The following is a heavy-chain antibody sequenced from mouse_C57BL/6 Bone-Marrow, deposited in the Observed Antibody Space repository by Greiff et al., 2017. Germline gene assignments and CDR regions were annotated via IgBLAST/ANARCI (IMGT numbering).Heavy chain of an antibody. Sequence: VQGVESGAELVRPGASVTLSCKASGYTFTDYEMHWVKQTPVHGLEWIGAIDPETGGTAYNQKFKGKAILTADKSSSTAYMELRSLTSEDSAVYYCTRAHYYGSSYDYWGQGTTLTVSS. J-gene: IGHJ2*01. CDR3: TRAHYYGSSYDY. D-gene: IGHD1-1*01. CDR1: GYTFTDYE. CDR2: IDPETGGT. V-gene: IGHV1-15*01.